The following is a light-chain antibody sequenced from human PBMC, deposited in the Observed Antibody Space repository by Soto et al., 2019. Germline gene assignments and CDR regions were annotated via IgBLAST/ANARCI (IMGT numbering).Light chain of an antibody. J-gene: IGKJ4*01. CDR2: WAS. V-gene: IGKV4-1*01. CDR1: QSVLYSSNNQNY. Sequence: DIVMTKSPDSLAVSLGERATIYCKSSQSVLYSSNNQNYLAWYQQKPGQPPKLLIYWASTRESGVPDRFSGSGSGTDFTLTISSLQAEDVAVYYCQQYYTVPLTFGGGTKVEIK. CDR3: QQYYTVPLT.